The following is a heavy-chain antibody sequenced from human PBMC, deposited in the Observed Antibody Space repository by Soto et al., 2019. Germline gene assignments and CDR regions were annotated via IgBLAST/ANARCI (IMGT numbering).Heavy chain of an antibody. D-gene: IGHD1-26*01. Sequence: PGGSMRLSCAASGFTFSASSMHWVRQAPGKGLEWVAVISYDGSNKYYADFVKGRFTISRDNSYNTLYLQMNSLRAEDTALYYCAKDISSYSGSYTYYFDYWGQGTLVTVSS. CDR2: ISYDGSNK. J-gene: IGHJ4*02. V-gene: IGHV3-30*18. CDR3: AKDISSYSGSYTYYFDY. CDR1: GFTFSASS.